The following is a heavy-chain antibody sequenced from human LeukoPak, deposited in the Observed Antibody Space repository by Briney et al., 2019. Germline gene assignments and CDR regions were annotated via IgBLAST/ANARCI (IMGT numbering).Heavy chain of an antibody. CDR3: GRDPDY. CDR2: INGGNGNT. V-gene: IGHV1-3*01. J-gene: IGHJ4*02. CDR1: GYTFTSYP. Sequence: ASVKVSCTASGYTFTSYPMHWVRQALGQRLEWMGWINGGNGNTKYSQKFQGRVTITRDTSATTAYMELSSLTSEDTAVYYCGRDPDYWGQGTLVTVSS.